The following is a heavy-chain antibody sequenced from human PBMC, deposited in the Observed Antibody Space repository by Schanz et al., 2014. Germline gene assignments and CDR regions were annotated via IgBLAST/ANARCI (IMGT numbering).Heavy chain of an antibody. Sequence: EVQLLESGGGLVQPGESLRVSCAASGFTFNSYAMSWVRQAPGRGLEWVSGISGSGGTTHYADSVEGRFTISRDNSRNTLYRQMNSLRTEDSAVYYCASPSGYSDYGTYFDFWGQGTLVTVSS. V-gene: IGHV3-23*01. CDR2: ISGSGGTT. CDR3: ASPSGYSDYGTYFDF. J-gene: IGHJ4*02. D-gene: IGHD5-12*01. CDR1: GFTFNSYA.